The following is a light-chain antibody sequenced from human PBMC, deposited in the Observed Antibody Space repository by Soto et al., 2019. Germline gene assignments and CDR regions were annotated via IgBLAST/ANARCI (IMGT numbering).Light chain of an antibody. Sequence: QSALTQPASVSGSPGQSITISCTGTSSDVGGYNYVSWYQQHPGKAPRLMIYDVNNRPSGVSNRFSGSKSGNTASLTISGLQSEDEADYYCSSYTSSSPYVFGTGTKLTV. J-gene: IGLJ1*01. CDR1: SSDVGGYNY. CDR3: SSYTSSSPYV. CDR2: DVN. V-gene: IGLV2-14*01.